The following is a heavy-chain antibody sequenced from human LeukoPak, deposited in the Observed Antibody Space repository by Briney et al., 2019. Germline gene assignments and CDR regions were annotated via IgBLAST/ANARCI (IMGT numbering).Heavy chain of an antibody. D-gene: IGHD6-13*01. CDR3: ARVPGYSRSRGAFDI. Sequence: SETLSLTCAAYGGSFSGYYWSWIRQPPGKGLEWIGEINHSGSTNYNPSLKSRVTISVDTSKNQLSLKLSSVTAADTAVYYCARVPGYSRSRGAFDIWGQGTMVTVSS. CDR2: INHSGST. V-gene: IGHV4-34*01. CDR1: GGSFSGYY. J-gene: IGHJ3*02.